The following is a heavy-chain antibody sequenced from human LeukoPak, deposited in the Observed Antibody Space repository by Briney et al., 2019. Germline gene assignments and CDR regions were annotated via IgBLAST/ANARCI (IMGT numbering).Heavy chain of an antibody. V-gene: IGHV3-21*01. J-gene: IGHJ4*02. CDR3: ASASLSESLLPRDY. CDR1: GFTFSSYS. Sequence: SGGSLRLSCAASGFTFSSYSMNWVRQAPGKGLEWVSSISSSSSYIYYTDSLKGRFTISRDNAKNSLYLQMNSLRAEDTAVYYCASASLSESLLPRDYWGQGTLVTVSS. D-gene: IGHD1-26*01. CDR2: ISSSSSYI.